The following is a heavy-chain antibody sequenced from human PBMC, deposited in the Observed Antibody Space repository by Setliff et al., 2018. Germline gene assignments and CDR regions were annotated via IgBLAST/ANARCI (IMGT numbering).Heavy chain of an antibody. Sequence: PSETLSLTCTVSGGPVTRTTTFWGWVRQTPGKGLEWIGSTYDSGSTYYNPSLNSRVTISEDTSKNQFSLKLTSVTAADAAVYYCARAAVTSGARADYFDNWGRGTPVTVSS. J-gene: IGHJ4*02. V-gene: IGHV4-39*07. CDR1: GGPVTRTTTF. D-gene: IGHD4-17*01. CDR2: TYDSGST. CDR3: ARAAVTSGARADYFDN.